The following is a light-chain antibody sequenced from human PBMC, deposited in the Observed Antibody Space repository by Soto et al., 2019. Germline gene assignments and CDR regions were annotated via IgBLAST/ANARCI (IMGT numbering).Light chain of an antibody. CDR1: QGISSY. V-gene: IGKV1-12*01. CDR3: QQAASFPIT. J-gene: IGKJ5*01. Sequence: IRMTQSPSSFSSSXGDRVTITXXASQGISSYLNWYQQKPGKAPKLLIYAASSLQSGVPSRFSGSGSGTDFTLTINSLQPEDFATYYCQQAASFPITFGQGTRLEIK. CDR2: AAS.